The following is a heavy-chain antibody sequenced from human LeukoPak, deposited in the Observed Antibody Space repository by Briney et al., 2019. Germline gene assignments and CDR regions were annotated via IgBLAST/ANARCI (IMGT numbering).Heavy chain of an antibody. CDR3: ARGIVVVVSATSNWFDP. CDR2: ISYDGSNK. J-gene: IGHJ5*02. CDR1: GFTFSSYG. D-gene: IGHD2-15*01. V-gene: IGHV3-30*03. Sequence: GRSLRLSCAASGFTFSSYGMHWVRQAPGKGLEWVAVISYDGSNKYYADSVKGRFTISRDNSKNTLYLQMNSLRADDTAVYYCARGIVVVVSATSNWFDPWGQGTLVTVSS.